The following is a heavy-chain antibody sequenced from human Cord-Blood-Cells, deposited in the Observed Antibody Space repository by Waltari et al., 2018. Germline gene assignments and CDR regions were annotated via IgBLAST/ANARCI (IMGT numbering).Heavy chain of an antibody. J-gene: IGHJ5*02. CDR3: ATRGVPAANWFDP. CDR2: INHSGST. Sequence: QVQLQQWGAGLLKPSETLSPTRAVHGGSFSGYYWSWIRQPPGKGLEWIGEINHSGSTNYNPSLKSRVTISVDTSKNQFSLKLSSVTAADTAVYYCATRGVPAANWFDPWGQGTLVTVSS. D-gene: IGHD2-2*01. CDR1: GGSFSGYY. V-gene: IGHV4-34*01.